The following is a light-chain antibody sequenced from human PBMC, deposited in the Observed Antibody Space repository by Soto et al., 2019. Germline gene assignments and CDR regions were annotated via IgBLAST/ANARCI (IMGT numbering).Light chain of an antibody. CDR2: DTS. CDR1: QSVSRF. Sequence: EIVLTQSPATLSLSPGERATLSCRASQSVSRFLAWYQQKRGQAPRLLIYDTSNRATGIPARFSGSGSGTDFPLTISSLEPEDFAVYYCQQRSDWPLTFGGGTKVEIK. CDR3: QQRSDWPLT. V-gene: IGKV3-11*01. J-gene: IGKJ4*01.